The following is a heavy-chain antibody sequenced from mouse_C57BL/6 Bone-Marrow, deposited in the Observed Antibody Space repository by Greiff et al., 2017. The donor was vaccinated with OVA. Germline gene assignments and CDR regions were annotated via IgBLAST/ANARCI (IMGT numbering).Heavy chain of an antibody. CDR2: IYPGDGDT. J-gene: IGHJ1*03. CDR3: AREDYGWYLDV. CDR1: GYAFSSSW. V-gene: IGHV1-82*01. Sequence: VQLQESGPELVKPGASVKISCKASGYAFSSSWMNWVKQRPGKGLEWIGRIYPGDGDTNYNGKFKGKATLTADKSSRTAYMQLSSLTSEDSAVYFCAREDYGWYLDVWAQGPRSPSPQ. D-gene: IGHD2-4*01.